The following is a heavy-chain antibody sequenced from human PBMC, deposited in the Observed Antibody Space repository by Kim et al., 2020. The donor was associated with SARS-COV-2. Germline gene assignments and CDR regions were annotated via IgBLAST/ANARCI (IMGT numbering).Heavy chain of an antibody. CDR3: ARESDYDEVGGDA. D-gene: IGHD4-17*01. CDR1: GFDFTDYW. V-gene: IGHV3-74*01. J-gene: IGHJ5*02. Sequence: GGSLRLSCTASGFDFTDYWIHWVRQAPGKGLVWVARIIGDGATTNYADSVKGRFTISRDNDKNTVYLELTSLRVDDTAMYYCARESDYDEVGGDAWGQETLVTVSS. CDR2: IIGDGATT.